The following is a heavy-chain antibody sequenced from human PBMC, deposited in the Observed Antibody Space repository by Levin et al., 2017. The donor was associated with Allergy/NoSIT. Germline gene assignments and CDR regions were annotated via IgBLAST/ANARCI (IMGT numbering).Heavy chain of an antibody. D-gene: IGHD3-22*01. V-gene: IGHV3-66*01. Sequence: QSGGSLRLSCAASGFTVSSNYMSWVRQAPGKGLEWVSVIYSGGHTHYADSVKGRFTISRDNSRNTVYLQMNSLRAEDTAVYYCARADESSGFYYPFDYWGQGTLVTVSS. CDR1: GFTVSSNY. CDR3: ARADESSGFYYPFDY. CDR2: IYSGGHT. J-gene: IGHJ4*02.